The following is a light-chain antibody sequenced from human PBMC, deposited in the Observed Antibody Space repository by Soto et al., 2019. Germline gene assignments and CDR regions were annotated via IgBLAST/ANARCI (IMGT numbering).Light chain of an antibody. Sequence: QAVLTQPPSASGTPGQTVTISCSGSSSNVGKNIVNWYQQVPGTAPKLLIYSTDQRPSGVPDRFSGSKSGTSASLAISGLQSEDEADYYCAAWYDGRNDLYVIGIGPKVTVL. CDR3: AAWYDGRNDLYV. CDR2: STD. V-gene: IGLV1-44*01. CDR1: SSNVGKNI. J-gene: IGLJ1*01.